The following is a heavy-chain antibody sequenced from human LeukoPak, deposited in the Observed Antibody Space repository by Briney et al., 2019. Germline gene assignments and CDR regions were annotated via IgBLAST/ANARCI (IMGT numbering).Heavy chain of an antibody. V-gene: IGHV4-4*07. Sequence: SETLSLTCTVSGDSISSYYWSWIRQPAGKGLEWIGRISTSGSTNYNPSLKSRVTMSVDTPKNQFSLKLSSVTAADTAVYYCARAWQWLPLDYWGQGTLVTVSS. J-gene: IGHJ4*02. CDR1: GDSISSYY. CDR2: ISTSGST. D-gene: IGHD6-19*01. CDR3: ARAWQWLPLDY.